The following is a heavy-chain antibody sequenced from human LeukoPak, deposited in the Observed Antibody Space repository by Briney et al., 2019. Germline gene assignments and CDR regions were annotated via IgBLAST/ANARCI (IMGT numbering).Heavy chain of an antibody. CDR1: GFTFTNYG. D-gene: IGHD1-26*01. CDR3: AKDRSIVGATIDY. J-gene: IGHJ4*02. CDR2: ISYDGTNK. Sequence: GRSLRLSCAASGFTFTNYGMHWVRQAPGKGLEWVAVISYDGTNKNYADSVKGRFTISRDNSKNTLHLQMNSLRAEDTAVYYCAKDRSIVGATIDYWGQGTLVTVSS. V-gene: IGHV3-30*18.